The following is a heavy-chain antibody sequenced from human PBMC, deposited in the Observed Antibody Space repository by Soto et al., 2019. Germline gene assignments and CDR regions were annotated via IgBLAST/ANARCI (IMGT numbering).Heavy chain of an antibody. D-gene: IGHD1-1*01. V-gene: IGHV3-11*01. J-gene: IGHJ3*02. CDR3: ARVGYNWNDDFFLCAFAI. CDR2: ISSSGSTI. Sequence: QVQLVESGGGLVKPGGSLRLSCAASGFTFSDYYMSWIRQAPGKGLEWVSYISSSGSTIYYADSVKGRFTISRDNAKNSLCVQMNSLRAEDTAVYYCARVGYNWNDDFFLCAFAIWGRGTMVTVSS. CDR1: GFTFSDYY.